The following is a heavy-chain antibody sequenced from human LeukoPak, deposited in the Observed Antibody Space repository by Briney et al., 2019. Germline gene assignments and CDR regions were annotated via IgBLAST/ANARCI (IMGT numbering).Heavy chain of an antibody. CDR2: IYYTGGT. V-gene: IGHV4-59*01. D-gene: IGHD1-14*01. CDR1: GDSTNAYY. J-gene: IGHJ4*02. Sequence: SETLSLTCTVSGDSTNAYYWGWIRQSPGKGLQYIGYIYYTGGTHYSPSLHSRVTMSIDTSKNQFSLKLHSVTAADTAMYYCARVPDGPRGTQFDFWGQGTLVTVPS. CDR3: ARVPDGPRGTQFDF.